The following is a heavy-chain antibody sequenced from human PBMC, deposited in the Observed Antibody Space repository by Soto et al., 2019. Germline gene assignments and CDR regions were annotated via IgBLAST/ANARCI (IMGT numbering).Heavy chain of an antibody. Sequence: QVQLQESGPGLVKPSETLSLTCTVSGGSISSYYWSWIRQPPGKGLEWIGYIYYSGSTNYNPSLKSRVTISVDTSKNQFSLKLSSVTAADTAVYYCARYSGYDGWNFDYWGQGTLVTVSS. J-gene: IGHJ4*02. CDR3: ARYSGYDGWNFDY. V-gene: IGHV4-59*08. CDR2: IYYSGST. D-gene: IGHD5-12*01. CDR1: GGSISSYY.